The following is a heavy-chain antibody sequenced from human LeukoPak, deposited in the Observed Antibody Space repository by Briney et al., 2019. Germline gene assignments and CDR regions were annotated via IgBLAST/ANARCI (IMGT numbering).Heavy chain of an antibody. J-gene: IGHJ3*02. CDR1: GGSISSGSYY. CDR3: ARGITMVRMDAFDI. D-gene: IGHD3-10*01. Sequence: SETLSLTCTVSGGSISSGSYYWSWIRQPAGKGLEWIGRIYTSGSTNYNPSLKSRVTISVDTSKNQFSLKLSSVTAADTAVYYCARGITMVRMDAFDIWGQGTMVTVSS. CDR2: IYTSGST. V-gene: IGHV4-61*02.